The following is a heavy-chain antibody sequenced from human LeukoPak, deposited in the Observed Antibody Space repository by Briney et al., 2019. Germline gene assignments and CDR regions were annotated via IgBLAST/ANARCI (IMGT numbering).Heavy chain of an antibody. CDR2: IYYSGST. J-gene: IGHJ3*02. CDR1: GGSISSGDYY. D-gene: IGHD4-17*01. Sequence: SETLSLTCTVSGGSISSGDYYWSWIRQPPGKGLEWIGYIYYSGSTYYNPSLKSRVTISVDTSKNQFSLKLSSVTAADTAVYYCARVEHSDYGDRDAFDIWGQGTMVTVSS. CDR3: ARVEHSDYGDRDAFDI. V-gene: IGHV4-30-4*01.